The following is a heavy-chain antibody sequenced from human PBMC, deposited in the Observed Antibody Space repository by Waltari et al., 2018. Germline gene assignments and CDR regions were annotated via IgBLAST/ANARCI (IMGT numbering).Heavy chain of an antibody. J-gene: IGHJ4*02. D-gene: IGHD1-26*01. V-gene: IGHV4-61*02. CDR3: ARGPLLSKVDY. CDR1: GGSIDSGSYY. CDR2: IYTSGST. Sequence: QVQLQQWGAGLLKPSETLSLTCAVYGGSIDSGSYYWSWIRQPAGKGLEWIGRIYTSGSTNYNPSLKSRVTISVDTSKNQFSLNLSSVTAADTAVYYCARGPLLSKVDYWGQGTLVTVSS.